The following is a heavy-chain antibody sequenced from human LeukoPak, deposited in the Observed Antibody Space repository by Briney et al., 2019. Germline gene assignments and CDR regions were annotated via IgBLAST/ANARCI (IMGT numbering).Heavy chain of an antibody. CDR1: GFTFSSYW. D-gene: IGHD4-17*01. CDR3: ARVFGGIYGDYGGAFDY. CDR2: INSDGSST. Sequence: GGSLRLSCAASGFTFSSYWMHWVRQAPGKGLVWVSRINSDGSSTSYADSVKGRFTISRDNAKNTLYLQMNSLRAEDTAVYYCARVFGGIYGDYGGAFDYWGQGTLVTVSS. J-gene: IGHJ4*02. V-gene: IGHV3-74*01.